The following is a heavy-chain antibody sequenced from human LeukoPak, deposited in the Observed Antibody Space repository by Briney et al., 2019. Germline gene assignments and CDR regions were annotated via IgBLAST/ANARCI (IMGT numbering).Heavy chain of an antibody. D-gene: IGHD3-3*01. Sequence: SETLSLTCTVSGVSISSSRYYWGCIRQPPGKRLECFGRISYSGSTFYNLSLKSRVNISIDASKNHFSLAVSSVPPADTAVLFCASSLEFWSGFLPWGWFDPWGQGALVT. CDR3: ASSLEFWSGFLPWGWFDP. V-gene: IGHV4-39*07. J-gene: IGHJ5*02. CDR2: ISYSGST. CDR1: GVSISSSRYY.